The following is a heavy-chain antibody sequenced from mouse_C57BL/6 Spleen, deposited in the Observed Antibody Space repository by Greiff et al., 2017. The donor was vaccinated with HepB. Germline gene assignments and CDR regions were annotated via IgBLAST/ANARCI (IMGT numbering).Heavy chain of an antibody. CDR1: GYAFSSYW. CDR3: ARERNYYGSSLYAMDY. D-gene: IGHD1-1*01. Sequence: QVQLQQSGAELVKPGASVKISCKASGYAFSSYWMNWVKQRPGKGLEWIGQIYPGDGDTNYNGKFKGKATLTADKSSSTAYMQLSSLTSEDSAVYFCARERNYYGSSLYAMDYWGQGTSVTVSS. J-gene: IGHJ4*01. CDR2: IYPGDGDT. V-gene: IGHV1-80*01.